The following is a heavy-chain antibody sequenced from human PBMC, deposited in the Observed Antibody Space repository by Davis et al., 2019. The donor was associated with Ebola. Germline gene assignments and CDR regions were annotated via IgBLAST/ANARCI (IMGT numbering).Heavy chain of an antibody. V-gene: IGHV6-1*01. J-gene: IGHJ6*02. CDR3: ARCLKRSGMDV. CDR2: TYYNSKWYN. D-gene: IGHD2-21*01. CDR1: GDSVSGSSGA. Sequence: PSETLSLTCAISGDSVSGSSGAWNWIRQSPSRGLEWLGRTYYNSKWYNDYAPSVRGRITITPATSQNRFSLQLNSVTPEDTAVYHRARCLKRSGMDVWGQGTTVTVSS.